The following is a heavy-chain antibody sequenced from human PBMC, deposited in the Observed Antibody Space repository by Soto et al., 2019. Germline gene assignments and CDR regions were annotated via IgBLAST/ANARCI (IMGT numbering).Heavy chain of an antibody. CDR1: GGSISTSSYY. CDR2: IYYSGST. D-gene: IGHD2-2*01. Sequence: TSETLSLTCAVSGGSISTSSYYWGWIRQPPGKGPESIGSIYYSGSTNYNPSLKSRVTLYVDTSKNQFSLKLSSVTAADTAVYYCARQKFCTSASCHFDYWGPGTLVTVSS. CDR3: ARQKFCTSASCHFDY. V-gene: IGHV4-39*01. J-gene: IGHJ4*02.